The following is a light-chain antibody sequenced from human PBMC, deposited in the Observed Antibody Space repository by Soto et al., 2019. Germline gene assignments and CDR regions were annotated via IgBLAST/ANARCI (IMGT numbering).Light chain of an antibody. Sequence: QSALTQPASVSGSPGQSITISCTGTSSDVGSYNLVSWYQQHPGKAPKLMIYEGSRRPSGVSIRFSGSKSGNTASLTISGLQAEDEADYYCCSYAAGSTVLFGGGTKLTVL. V-gene: IGLV2-23*01. CDR1: SSDVGSYNL. J-gene: IGLJ2*01. CDR2: EGS. CDR3: CSYAAGSTVL.